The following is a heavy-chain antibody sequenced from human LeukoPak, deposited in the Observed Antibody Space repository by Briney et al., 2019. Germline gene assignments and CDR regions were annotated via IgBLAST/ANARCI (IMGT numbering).Heavy chain of an antibody. D-gene: IGHD3-22*01. J-gene: IGHJ4*02. V-gene: IGHV4-34*01. Sequence: SETLSLTCAVYGGSFSGYYWSWIRQPPGKGLEWIGSIYYSGSTYYNPSLKSRVTISVDTSKNQFSLKLSSVTAADTAVYYCAREYLAYYYDSSGYGFFGYWGQGTLVTVSS. CDR3: AREYLAYYYDSSGYGFFGY. CDR1: GGSFSGYY. CDR2: IYYSGST.